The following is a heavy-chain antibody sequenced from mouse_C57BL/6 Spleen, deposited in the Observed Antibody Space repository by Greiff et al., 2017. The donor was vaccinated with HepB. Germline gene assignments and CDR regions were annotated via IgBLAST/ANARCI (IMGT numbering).Heavy chain of an antibody. CDR3: ARTSYYSNYEGAMDY. Sequence: VKLMESGPGLVAPSQSLSITCTVSGFSLTSYAISWVRQPPGKGLEWLGVIWTGGGTNYNSALKSRLSISKDNSKSQVFLKMNSLQTDDTARYYCARTSYYSNYEGAMDYWGQGTSVTVSS. D-gene: IGHD2-5*01. J-gene: IGHJ4*01. CDR1: GFSLTSYA. CDR2: IWTGGGT. V-gene: IGHV2-9-1*01.